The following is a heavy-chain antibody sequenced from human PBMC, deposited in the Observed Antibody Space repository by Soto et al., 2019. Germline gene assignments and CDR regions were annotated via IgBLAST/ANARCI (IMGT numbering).Heavy chain of an antibody. CDR3: AKEESRYYYMDV. V-gene: IGHV3-9*01. CDR2: ISWNSGSI. J-gene: IGHJ6*03. Sequence: SLRLSCAASGFTFDDSAMHWIRQAPGKGLEWVAGISWNSGSIGYADSVKGRFTISRDNAKNSLYLQMNSLRAEDTALYYCAKEESRYYYMDVWGKGTTVTVSS. D-gene: IGHD2-2*01. CDR1: GFTFDDSA.